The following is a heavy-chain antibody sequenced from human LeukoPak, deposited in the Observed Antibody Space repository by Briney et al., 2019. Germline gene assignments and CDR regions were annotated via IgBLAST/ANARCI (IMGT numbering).Heavy chain of an antibody. CDR2: ISGSGGST. CDR1: GFTFSSYA. Sequence: GGSLRLSCAASGFTFSSYAMSWVRQAPGKGLEWVSAISGSGGSTYYADSVKGRFTISRDNSKNTLYLQMNSLRAEDTAVYYCARPNYYYYGMDVWGQGTTVTVSS. J-gene: IGHJ6*02. V-gene: IGHV3-23*01. CDR3: ARPNYYYYGMDV.